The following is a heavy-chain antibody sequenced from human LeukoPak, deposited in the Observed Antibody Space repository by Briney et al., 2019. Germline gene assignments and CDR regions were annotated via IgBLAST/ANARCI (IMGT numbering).Heavy chain of an antibody. CDR1: GDSVSSKSAA. V-gene: IGHV6-1*01. Sequence: SQTLSLTCATSGDSVSSKSAAWNWIRQSPSRGLEWVGRTYYRSKWSNDYAASVKSRITVNPDTSKNQVSLQLSSVTPEDTAVYYCARSRAATFDCWGQGTLVTVSS. CDR2: TYYRSKWSN. D-gene: IGHD2-15*01. CDR3: ARSRAATFDC. J-gene: IGHJ4*02.